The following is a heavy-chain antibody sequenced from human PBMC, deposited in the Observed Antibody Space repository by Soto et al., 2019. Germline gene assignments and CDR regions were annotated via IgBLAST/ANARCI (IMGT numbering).Heavy chain of an antibody. CDR3: ARVASDYINSADH. CDR1: GFIFNAYA. CDR2: IGGSGGNT. J-gene: IGHJ4*02. V-gene: IGHV3-23*01. D-gene: IGHD4-4*01. Sequence: EVQLLESEGGLVQPGGSLRLSCAASGFIFNAYAMTWVRQAPGKGLEWVSAIGGSGGNTYYAASVKGRFTISRDNSKDTVDLEMNRLRVDDTAVDFCARVASDYINSADHWGQGILVTVSS.